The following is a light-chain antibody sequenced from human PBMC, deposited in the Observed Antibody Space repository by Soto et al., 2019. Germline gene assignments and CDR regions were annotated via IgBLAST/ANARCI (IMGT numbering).Light chain of an antibody. CDR1: QSVSSSY. V-gene: IGKV3-20*01. CDR3: QQYGSSPWT. Sequence: LSLSPGDRATLSCRASQSVSSSYLAWYQQKPGQAPGLLIYGASSRATGIPDGFSGSGSGTDFTLTISRLEPEDFAVYYCQQYGSSPWTFGQGTKVDIK. CDR2: GAS. J-gene: IGKJ1*01.